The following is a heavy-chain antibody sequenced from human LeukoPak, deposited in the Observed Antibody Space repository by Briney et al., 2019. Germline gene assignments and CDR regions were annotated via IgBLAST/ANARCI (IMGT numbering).Heavy chain of an antibody. CDR3: AIMGEGGIAAAAKEDY. Sequence: PGGSLRLPCAASGFTVSSNYMSWVRQAPGKGLEWVSVIYSGGSTYYADSVKGRFTISRDNSKNTLYLQMNSLRAEDTAVYYCAIMGEGGIAAAAKEDYWGQGTLVTVSS. J-gene: IGHJ4*02. D-gene: IGHD6-13*01. V-gene: IGHV3-66*01. CDR2: IYSGGST. CDR1: GFTVSSNY.